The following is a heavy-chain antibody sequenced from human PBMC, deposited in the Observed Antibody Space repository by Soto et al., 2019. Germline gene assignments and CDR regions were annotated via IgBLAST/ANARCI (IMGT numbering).Heavy chain of an antibody. J-gene: IGHJ6*02. CDR1: GGTFSSYA. CDR3: ARGLGELAYYYGMDV. D-gene: IGHD3-10*01. CDR2: IIPVFGTA. V-gene: IGHV1-69*06. Sequence: QVQLVQSGAEVKKPGSSVKVSCKASGGTFSSYAISWVRQAPGQGLEWLGGIIPVFGTANYAQKFQGRVTITADRSTSTAYMDLSSLRSDDTAVYYCARGLGELAYYYGMDVWGQGTTVTVSS.